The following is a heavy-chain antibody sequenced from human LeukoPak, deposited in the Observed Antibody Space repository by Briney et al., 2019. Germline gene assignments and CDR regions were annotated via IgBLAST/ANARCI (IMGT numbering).Heavy chain of an antibody. Sequence: SETLSLTCAVYGGSFSGYYWSWIRQPPGKGLEWIGEINHSGSTNYNPSLKSRVTISVDTSKNQFSLKLSSVTAADTAVYYCARRSYNSPFRYWGQGTLVTVSS. V-gene: IGHV4-34*01. CDR3: ARRSYNSPFRY. D-gene: IGHD5-24*01. J-gene: IGHJ4*02. CDR1: GGSFSGYY. CDR2: INHSGST.